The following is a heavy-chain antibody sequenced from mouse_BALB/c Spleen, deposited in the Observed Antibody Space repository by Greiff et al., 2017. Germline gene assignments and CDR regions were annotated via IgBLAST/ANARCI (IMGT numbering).Heavy chain of an antibody. D-gene: IGHD2-14*01. CDR2: IDPANGNT. V-gene: IGHV14-3*02. CDR3: ARDGTYYRYDGAWFAY. Sequence: EVQLQQSGAELVKPGASVKLSCTASGFNIKDPYMHWVKQRPEQGLEWIGRIDPANGNTKYDPKFQGKATITADTSSNTAYLQLSSLTSEDTAVYYCARDGTYYRYDGAWFAYWGQGTLVTVSA. CDR1: GFNIKDPY. J-gene: IGHJ3*01.